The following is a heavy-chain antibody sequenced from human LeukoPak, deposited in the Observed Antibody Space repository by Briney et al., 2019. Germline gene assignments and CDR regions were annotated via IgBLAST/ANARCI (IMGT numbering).Heavy chain of an antibody. CDR3: ASDRVLGSGSLDN. CDR1: GFTFSDVW. J-gene: IGHJ4*02. V-gene: IGHV3-74*01. D-gene: IGHD3-10*01. Sequence: GGSLRLSCTVSGFTFSDVWMHWVRRAPGKGLVWVSRIRGDGDDTNYADSVKGRFTISRDNAQNTLYLQMNSLRAEDTAAYYCASDRVLGSGSLDNWGQGTLVTVSS. CDR2: IRGDGDDT.